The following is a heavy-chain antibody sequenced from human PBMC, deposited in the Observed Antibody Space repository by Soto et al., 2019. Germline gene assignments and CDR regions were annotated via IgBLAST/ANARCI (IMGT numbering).Heavy chain of an antibody. V-gene: IGHV1-18*01. CDR3: ARDLDHSSGWSGHFDY. D-gene: IGHD6-19*01. CDR1: GYTFTNYG. J-gene: IGHJ4*02. Sequence: ASVKVSCKASGYTFTNYGISWVRQAPGQGLEWMGWISAYNGNTNYAQKLQGRVTMTTDTSTSTAYMELRSLRSDDTAVYYCARDLDHSSGWSGHFDYWGQGTLVTVSS. CDR2: ISAYNGNT.